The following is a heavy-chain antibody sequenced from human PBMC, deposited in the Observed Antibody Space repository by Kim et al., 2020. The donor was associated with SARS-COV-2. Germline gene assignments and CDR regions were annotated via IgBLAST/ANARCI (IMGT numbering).Heavy chain of an antibody. CDR3: AKDLPAGNNLPPYDMDV. Sequence: GGSLRLSCAASGFTFSSYAMTWVRQAPGKGLEWVSSSSGSGGSTYYVDSVKGRFTISRDNSKNTMYLQMNSLRAEDTDIYYCAKDLPAGNNLPPYDMDV. D-gene: IGHD2-2*01. V-gene: IGHV3-23*01. CDR2: SSGSGGST. J-gene: IGHJ6*01. CDR1: GFTFSSYA.